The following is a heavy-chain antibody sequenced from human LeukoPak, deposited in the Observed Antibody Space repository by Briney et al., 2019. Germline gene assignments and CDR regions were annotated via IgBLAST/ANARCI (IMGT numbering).Heavy chain of an antibody. V-gene: IGHV5-51*01. Sequence: GESLKISCKGSGYSFASYWIGWVRPMPGKGLEWMGIIYPGDSDTRYSPSFQGQVTISADKSISTAYLQWSSLKASDTAMYYCARQLAVARQNWFDPWGQGTLVTVSS. CDR3: ARQLAVARQNWFDP. CDR2: IYPGDSDT. CDR1: GYSFASYW. J-gene: IGHJ5*02. D-gene: IGHD6-19*01.